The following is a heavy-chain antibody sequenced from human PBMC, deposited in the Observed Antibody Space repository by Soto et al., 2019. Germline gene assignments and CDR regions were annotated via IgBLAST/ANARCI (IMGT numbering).Heavy chain of an antibody. J-gene: IGHJ4*02. V-gene: IGHV3-30-3*01. CDR3: ARPTNYDFWSGYYDY. CDR1: GFTFSSYA. CDR2: ISYDGSNK. D-gene: IGHD3-3*01. Sequence: GGSLRLSCAASGFTFSSYAMHWVRQAPGKGLEWVAVISYDGSNKYYADSVKGRFTISRDNSKNTLYLQMNSLRAEDTAVYYCARPTNYDFWSGYYDYWGQGTLVTVSS.